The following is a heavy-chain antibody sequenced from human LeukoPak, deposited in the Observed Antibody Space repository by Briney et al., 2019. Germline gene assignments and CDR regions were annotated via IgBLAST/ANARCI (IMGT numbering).Heavy chain of an antibody. J-gene: IGHJ5*02. V-gene: IGHV1-2*02. CDR2: INPNSGNT. CDR1: GYAFTGYY. Sequence: ASVKVSCKASGYAFTGYYLHWVRQAPGQGLESMGWINPNSGNTDYAQKFQGRVTMTRDTSISAAYMELSSLRSDDTAMYYCARERDYILVEPAAKPPPYLDTWGLGTLVTVSS. CDR3: ARERDYILVEPAAKPPPYLDT. D-gene: IGHD2-2*01.